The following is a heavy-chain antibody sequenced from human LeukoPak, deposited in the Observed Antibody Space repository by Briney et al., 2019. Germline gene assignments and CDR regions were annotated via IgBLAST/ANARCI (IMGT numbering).Heavy chain of an antibody. D-gene: IGHD2-15*01. Sequence: GGSLRLSCAASGFTFSSYGMHWVRQAPGKGLEWVAVISYDGSNKYYADSVKGRFTISRDNSKITLYLQMNSLRAEDTAVYYCAKDVGYCSGGSCSYMDVWGKGTTVTVSS. CDR3: AKDVGYCSGGSCSYMDV. CDR2: ISYDGSNK. J-gene: IGHJ6*03. V-gene: IGHV3-30*18. CDR1: GFTFSSYG.